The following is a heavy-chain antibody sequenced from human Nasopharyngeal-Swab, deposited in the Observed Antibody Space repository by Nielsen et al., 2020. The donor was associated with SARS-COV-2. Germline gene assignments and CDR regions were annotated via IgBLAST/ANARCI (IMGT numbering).Heavy chain of an antibody. V-gene: IGHV4-30-4*08. J-gene: IGHJ6*02. CDR2: IYYSGST. Sequence: SETLSLTCTVSGGSISSGSYYWSWIRQPPGKGLEWIGYIYYSGSTYYNPSLKSRVTISVDTSKNQFSLKLSSVTAADTAVYYCARDRRDDFWSGYYYYYYYGMDVWGQGTTVTVSS. D-gene: IGHD3-3*01. CDR3: ARDRRDDFWSGYYYYYYYGMDV. CDR1: GGSISSGSYY.